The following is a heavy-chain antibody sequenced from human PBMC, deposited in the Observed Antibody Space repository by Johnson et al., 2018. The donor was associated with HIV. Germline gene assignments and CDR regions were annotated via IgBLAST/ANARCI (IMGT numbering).Heavy chain of an antibody. Sequence: QVQLVESGGGVVQPGRSLRLSCAASGFTFSSYAMHWVRQAPGKGLEWVAVISYDGSNKYYADSVKGRFTISRDNSKNTLSLQMNSLRAEDTAVYYCAKGDDSSGWYNGAFDIWGLGTMVTVSS. J-gene: IGHJ3*02. CDR1: GFTFSSYA. CDR2: ISYDGSNK. CDR3: AKGDDSSGWYNGAFDI. D-gene: IGHD6-19*01. V-gene: IGHV3-30-3*02.